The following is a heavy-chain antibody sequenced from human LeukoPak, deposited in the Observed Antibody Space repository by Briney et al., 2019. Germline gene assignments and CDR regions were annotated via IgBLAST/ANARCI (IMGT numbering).Heavy chain of an antibody. Sequence: GGPLRLSCAASGFPFSNYWMSWVRQAPGKGLEWVANMKEDGGEINYVDSVKGRFIISSDNAKNSLYPHMSSRSVEDTALYYCARDRGYSTFDNWGQGTLVTVSS. D-gene: IGHD4-23*01. CDR2: MKEDGGEI. J-gene: IGHJ5*02. CDR1: GFPFSNYW. V-gene: IGHV3-7*01. CDR3: ARDRGYSTFDN.